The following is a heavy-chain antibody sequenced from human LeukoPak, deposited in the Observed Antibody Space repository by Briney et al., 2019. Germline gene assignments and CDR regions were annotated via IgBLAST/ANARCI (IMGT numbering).Heavy chain of an antibody. CDR2: INSKADGGTT. D-gene: IGHD2/OR15-2a*01. CDR1: GFTFNYAW. CDR3: TTGLTF. V-gene: IGHV3-15*01. J-gene: IGHJ4*02. Sequence: GRSLRLSCAAFGFTFNYAWMSWVRQAPGKGLEWVGRINSKADGGTTDYAAPVKGRFTISRDDSKNTVYLQMNSLKTEDTAVYYCTTGLTFWGQGTLVTVSS.